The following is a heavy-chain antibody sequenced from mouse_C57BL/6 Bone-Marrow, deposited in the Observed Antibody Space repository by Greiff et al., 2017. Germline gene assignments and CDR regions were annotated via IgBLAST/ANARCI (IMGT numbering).Heavy chain of an antibody. J-gene: IGHJ2*01. CDR1: GYTFTSYW. CDR3: TRYGSPYRGYYFDY. Sequence: EVQLQQSGTVLARPGASVKMSCKTSGYTFTSYWMHWVKQRPGQGLEWIGAIYPGNGDTSYNPKFKGKAKLTAVTSASTAYMELSSLTNEDSAVYYCTRYGSPYRGYYFDYWGKGTTLTVSS. V-gene: IGHV1-5*01. CDR2: IYPGNGDT. D-gene: IGHD1-1*02.